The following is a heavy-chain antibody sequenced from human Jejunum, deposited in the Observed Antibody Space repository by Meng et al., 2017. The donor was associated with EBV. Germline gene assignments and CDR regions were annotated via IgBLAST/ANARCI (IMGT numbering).Heavy chain of an antibody. CDR3: AGNGYYALEY. CDR1: GGAISDNDW. J-gene: IGHJ4*02. D-gene: IGHD3-22*01. V-gene: IGHV4-4*02. Sequence: QVQLHESGPRLETPSGTRALTGVVAGGAISDNDWWSWVRQPPGKGLEWLGEIYHGGGTNYNPSLESRVTISVDKSKNQFSLKLNSVTVADTAVYYCAGNGYYALEYWGPGILVTVSS. CDR2: IYHGGGT.